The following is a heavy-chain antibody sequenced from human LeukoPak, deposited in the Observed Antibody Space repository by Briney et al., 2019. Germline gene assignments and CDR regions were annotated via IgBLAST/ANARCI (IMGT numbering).Heavy chain of an antibody. J-gene: IGHJ6*03. Sequence: GGSLRLSCAASGFTFSSYSMNWVRQAPGKGLEWVSYISSSSSTIYYADSVKGRFTISRDNAKNSLHLQMNSLRAEDTAVYYCARPAYYDSSGYEYDYYYYYYMDVWGKGTTVTVSS. D-gene: IGHD3-22*01. V-gene: IGHV3-48*04. CDR2: ISSSSSTI. CDR1: GFTFSSYS. CDR3: ARPAYYDSSGYEYDYYYYYYMDV.